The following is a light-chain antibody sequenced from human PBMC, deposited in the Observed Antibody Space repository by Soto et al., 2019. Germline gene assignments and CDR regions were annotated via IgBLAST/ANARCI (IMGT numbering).Light chain of an antibody. V-gene: IGLV2-14*01. J-gene: IGLJ1*01. CDR2: EVT. CDR3: VSYTDTDTLV. CDR1: DTDVGQDKS. Sequence: QSALTQPASVSGSRGQSIIISCVGRDTDVGQDKSVSWYQQGPGQAPKLLIFEVTNRPSGVSQRFSGSRSGNTASLTISGLQPDDEGDYFCVSYTDTDTLVFXTGTKVTVL.